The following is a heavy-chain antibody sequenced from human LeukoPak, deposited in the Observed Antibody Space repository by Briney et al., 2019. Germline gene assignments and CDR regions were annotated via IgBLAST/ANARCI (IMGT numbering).Heavy chain of an antibody. J-gene: IGHJ4*02. CDR1: GFTFDNYA. D-gene: IGHD4-17*01. CDR2: ISWNSGSI. Sequence: PGGPLRLSCAASGFTFDNYAMHWVRQAPGKGLEWVSGISWNSGSIGYAGSVKGRFTISRDNSKNTLYLQMNSLRAEDTAVYYCAKVYPRDYEAYWGQGTLVTVSS. CDR3: AKVYPRDYEAY. V-gene: IGHV3-9*01.